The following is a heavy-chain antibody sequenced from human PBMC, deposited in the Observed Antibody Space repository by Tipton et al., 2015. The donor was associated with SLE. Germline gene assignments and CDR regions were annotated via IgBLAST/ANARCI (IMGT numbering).Heavy chain of an antibody. CDR3: AKIWGKGAAANGMDV. V-gene: IGHV3-23*01. D-gene: IGHD6-13*01. CDR2: ISDSGGSA. J-gene: IGHJ6*02. CDR1: GFTYSNYA. Sequence: SLRLSCAGSGFTYSNYAMSWVRQAPGKGLEWVSGISDSGGSAHYVDSVKGRFTISRDNSKKTLYLQMNSLRAEDTAVYYCAKIWGKGAAANGMDVWGQGTTVTVSS.